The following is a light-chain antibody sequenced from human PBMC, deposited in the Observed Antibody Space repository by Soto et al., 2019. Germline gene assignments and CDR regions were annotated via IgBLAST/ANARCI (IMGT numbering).Light chain of an antibody. J-gene: IGKJ5*01. V-gene: IGKV4-1*01. Sequence: DIVMTQSPDSRALPRGGRATSNCKSSTRVLYSSNKKNYLAWYRQKPGQPPKMPIYWASTRESGVPDRFSGSGSGTDFTLTISSLQAEDVAVYYCQQYYSTPITFGQGTRLEIK. CDR3: QQYYSTPIT. CDR1: TRVLYSSNKKNY. CDR2: WAS.